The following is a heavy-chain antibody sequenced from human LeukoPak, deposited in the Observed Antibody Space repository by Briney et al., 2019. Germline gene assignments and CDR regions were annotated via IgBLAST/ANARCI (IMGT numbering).Heavy chain of an antibody. V-gene: IGHV3-23*01. Sequence: GGSLRLSCAASGFTFSSYAMSWVRQAPGKGLEWVSGISGSGGSTYYADSVKGRFTISRDNSKNTLYLQMNSLRAEDTAVYYCAKDLRIQLWAYYFDYWGQGTLSPSPQ. CDR1: GFTFSSYA. CDR3: AKDLRIQLWAYYFDY. J-gene: IGHJ4*02. D-gene: IGHD5-18*01. CDR2: ISGSGGST.